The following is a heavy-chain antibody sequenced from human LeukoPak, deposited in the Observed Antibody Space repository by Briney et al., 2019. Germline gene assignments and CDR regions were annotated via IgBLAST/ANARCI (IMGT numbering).Heavy chain of an antibody. J-gene: IGHJ6*04. CDR2: ISYDGSNK. CDR1: GFTFSSYG. Sequence: PGGSLRLSCAASGFTFSSYGMHWVRQAPGKGLEWVAVISYDGSNKYYADSVKGRFTISRDNSKNTLYLQMNSLRAEDTAVYYCAKERIAYYYYYGMDVWGKGTTVTISS. CDR3: AKERIAYYYYYGMDV. D-gene: IGHD6-13*01. V-gene: IGHV3-30*18.